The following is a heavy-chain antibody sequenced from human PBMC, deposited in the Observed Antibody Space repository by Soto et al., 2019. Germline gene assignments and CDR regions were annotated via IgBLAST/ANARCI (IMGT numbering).Heavy chain of an antibody. CDR1: GFTFRSYS. J-gene: IGHJ3*02. D-gene: IGHD4-17*01. CDR3: AREGDDYGDYKRAFDI. CDR2: ISTTSSYI. V-gene: IGHV3-21*01. Sequence: EVQLVESGGGLVKPGGSLRLSCGASGFTFRSYSMNWVRQAPGKGLEWVSSISTTSSYIYYGDSVKGRFTISRDNAKNSLFLQMNSLRAEDTAIYYCAREGDDYGDYKRAFDIWGQGTTVTVSS.